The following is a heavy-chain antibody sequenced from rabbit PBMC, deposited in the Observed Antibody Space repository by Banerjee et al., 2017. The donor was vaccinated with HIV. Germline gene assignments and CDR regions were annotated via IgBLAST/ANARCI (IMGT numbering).Heavy chain of an antibody. CDR2: IAAGSSGST. CDR3: AREYATSSGYYNL. V-gene: IGHV1S45*01. Sequence: QEQLEETGGDLVKPEGSLTLTCTASGFSFSSSYWMCWVRQAPGKGLEWIACIAAGSSGSTYYASWAKGRFTISKTSSTTVTLQMTSLTVADTATYFCAREYATSSGYYNLWGPGTLVTVS. D-gene: IGHD1-1*01. J-gene: IGHJ4*01. CDR1: GFSFSSSYW.